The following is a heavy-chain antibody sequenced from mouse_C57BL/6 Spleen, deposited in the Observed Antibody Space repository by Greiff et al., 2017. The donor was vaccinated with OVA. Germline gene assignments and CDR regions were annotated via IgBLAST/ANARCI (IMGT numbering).Heavy chain of an antibody. D-gene: IGHD1-1*01. V-gene: IGHV5-6*01. J-gene: IGHJ1*03. CDR1: GFTFSSYG. CDR3: ARHYYYGSSYLWYFDV. CDR2: ISSGGSYT. Sequence: EVKLVESGGDLVKPGGSLKLSCAASGFTFSSYGMSWVRQTPDKRLEWVATISSGGSYTYYPDSVTGRFPISRDNAKNTLYLQMSSLKSEDTAMYYCARHYYYGSSYLWYFDVWGTGTTVTVSS.